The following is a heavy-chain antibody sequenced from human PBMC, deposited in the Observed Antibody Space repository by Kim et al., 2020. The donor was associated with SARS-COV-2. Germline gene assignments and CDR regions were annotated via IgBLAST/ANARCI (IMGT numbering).Heavy chain of an antibody. J-gene: IGHJ6*02. D-gene: IGHD3-10*01. Sequence: GGSLRLSCAASGFTFSRYDMNWVRQAPGKGLEWVSTISGSGGNTYYADSVKGRFTISRDNSKNTVYLQMNSLRVEDTAVYYCAKVNYYASGSFYYYYGMDVWVQGTTVTVSS. V-gene: IGHV3-23*01. CDR1: GFTFSRYD. CDR2: ISGSGGNT. CDR3: AKVNYYASGSFYYYYGMDV.